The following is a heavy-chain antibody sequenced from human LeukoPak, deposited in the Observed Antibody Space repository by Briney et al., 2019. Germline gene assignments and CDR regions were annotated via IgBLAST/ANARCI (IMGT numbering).Heavy chain of an antibody. D-gene: IGHD4-17*01. CDR1: GLTVSTKY. CDR3: ARSGPTPDYGDYDDAFDI. Sequence: PGGSLRLSCAASGLTVSTKYMSWVRQAPGKGLEWVSYISSSGSTIYYADSVKGRFTISRDNAKNSLYLQMNSLRAEDTAVYYCARSGPTPDYGDYDDAFDIWGQGTMVTVSS. J-gene: IGHJ3*02. V-gene: IGHV3-11*04. CDR2: ISSSGSTI.